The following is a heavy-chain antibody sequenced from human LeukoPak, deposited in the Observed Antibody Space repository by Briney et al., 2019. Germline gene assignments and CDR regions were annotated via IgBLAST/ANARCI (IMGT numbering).Heavy chain of an antibody. V-gene: IGHV3-64*01. CDR1: GFTFSSYA. CDR3: ARSVTTVTTGLDY. J-gene: IGHJ4*02. CDR2: ISSNGGST. D-gene: IGHD4-17*01. Sequence: GGSLRLSCAASGFTFSSYAMHWVRQAPGKGLEYVSAISSNGGSTYYANSVKGRFTISRDNSKNTLYLQMGSLRAEDMAAYYCARSVTTVTTGLDYWGQGTLVTVSS.